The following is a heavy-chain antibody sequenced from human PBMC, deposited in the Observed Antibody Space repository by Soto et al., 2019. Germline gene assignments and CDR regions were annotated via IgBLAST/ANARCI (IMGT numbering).Heavy chain of an antibody. D-gene: IGHD5-18*01. CDR1: GFMFSAYW. CDR3: ARDFYGGYTYGTGDY. Sequence: PGGSLRLSCAASGFMFSAYWMSWVRQAPGKGLEWVANIHGDGGKIYYVDSVKGRFTISRDNAKRSLYLQMKSLRAEDTAVYYCARDFYGGYTYGTGDYWGQGALVTVSS. CDR2: IHGDGGKI. V-gene: IGHV3-7*01. J-gene: IGHJ4*02.